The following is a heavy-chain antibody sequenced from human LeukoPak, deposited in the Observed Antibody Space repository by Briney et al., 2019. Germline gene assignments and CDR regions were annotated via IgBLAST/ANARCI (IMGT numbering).Heavy chain of an antibody. D-gene: IGHD3-10*01. Sequence: GGSLRLSCAASGFTLSSYGMHWVRQAPGKGLEWVAVISYDGSNKYYADSVKGRFTISRDNSKNTLYLQMNSLRAEDTAVYYCAKDQAMVRGDAFDIWGQGTMVTVSS. CDR1: GFTLSSYG. CDR3: AKDQAMVRGDAFDI. CDR2: ISYDGSNK. J-gene: IGHJ3*02. V-gene: IGHV3-30*18.